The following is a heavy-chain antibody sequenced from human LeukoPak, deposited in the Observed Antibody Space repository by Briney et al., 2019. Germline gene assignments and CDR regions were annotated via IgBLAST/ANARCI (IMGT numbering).Heavy chain of an antibody. J-gene: IGHJ6*02. V-gene: IGHV4-39*02. Sequence: SETLSLTCIVSGVSISSISSNNYHWGWIRQPPGKGLEWIGSIYYSGNTYYNPSLKSRVTISVDTSRNQFSLKLSSVTAADTALYYCAREMGVVTAHGIDVWGQGTTVTVSS. CDR2: IYYSGNT. CDR1: GVSISSISSNNYH. D-gene: IGHD4-23*01. CDR3: AREMGVVTAHGIDV.